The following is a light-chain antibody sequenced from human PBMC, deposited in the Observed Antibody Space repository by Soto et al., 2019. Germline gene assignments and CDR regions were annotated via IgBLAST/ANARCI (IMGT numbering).Light chain of an antibody. Sequence: IVLTQSPGTLSLSPGERATLSCRASQSVINNYLAWYQEKPGRGPRLLIYGASTRATGIPDRFSGSGSGTDFTLTISRLDPEDFAVYYCQKYGNFWTFGQGTKVEIK. CDR1: QSVINNY. CDR3: QKYGNFWT. J-gene: IGKJ1*01. CDR2: GAS. V-gene: IGKV3-20*01.